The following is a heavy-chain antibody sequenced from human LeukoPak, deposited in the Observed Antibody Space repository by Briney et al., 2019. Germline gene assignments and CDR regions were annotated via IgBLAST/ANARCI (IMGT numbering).Heavy chain of an antibody. Sequence: SETLSLTCTVSGGSISSYYWSWIRQPAGKGLEWIGYIYYSGSTNYNPSLRSRVTISVDTSKNQFSLKLSSVTAADTAVYYCARVSAAAGTHYFDYWGQGTLVTVSS. V-gene: IGHV4-59*01. CDR2: IYYSGST. J-gene: IGHJ4*02. D-gene: IGHD6-13*01. CDR1: GGSISSYY. CDR3: ARVSAAAGTHYFDY.